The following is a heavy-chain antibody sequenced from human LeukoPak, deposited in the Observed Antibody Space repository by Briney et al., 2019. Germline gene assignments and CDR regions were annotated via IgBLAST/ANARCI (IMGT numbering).Heavy chain of an antibody. V-gene: IGHV3-30*02. Sequence: GGSLRLSCAASGFTFSSYGMHWVRQPPGKGLEWVAFIRYDGGNKYYADSVKGRFTISRDNSKNTLYLQMNSLRAEDTAVYYCAKDQGIAVAENYYGMDVWGQGTTVTVSS. CDR3: AKDQGIAVAENYYGMDV. CDR2: IRYDGGNK. J-gene: IGHJ6*02. CDR1: GFTFSSYG. D-gene: IGHD6-19*01.